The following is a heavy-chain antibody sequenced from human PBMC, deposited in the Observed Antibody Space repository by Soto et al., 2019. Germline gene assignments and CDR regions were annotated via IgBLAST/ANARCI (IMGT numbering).Heavy chain of an antibody. D-gene: IGHD2-15*01. Sequence: EASVKVSCKASGYTFTGYYMHWVRQAPGQGLEWMGWINPNSGGTNYAQKFQGWVTMTRDTSISTAYMELSRLRSDDTAVYYCARVAVYCSGGSCYSWFDPWGQGTLVTVSS. CDR2: INPNSGGT. CDR3: ARVAVYCSGGSCYSWFDP. CDR1: GYTFTGYY. V-gene: IGHV1-2*04. J-gene: IGHJ5*02.